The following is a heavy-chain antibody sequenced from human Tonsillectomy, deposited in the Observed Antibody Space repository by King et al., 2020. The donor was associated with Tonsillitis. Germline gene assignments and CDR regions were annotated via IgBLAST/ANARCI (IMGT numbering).Heavy chain of an antibody. V-gene: IGHV3-48*01. D-gene: IGHD2-15*01. CDR3: ARDRGHCSGASCFGNWFDP. CDR2: ISTTSGNI. Sequence: VQLGESGGDLVQPGGSLRLSCATSGFPFSDDIMNWVRQAPWKGLQWVSYISTTSGNIYYADAVKGLFTISRDNAKNSLYLQMNRLRAEDTAVYYCARDRGHCSGASCFGNWFDPWGQGTLVTVSS. J-gene: IGHJ5*02. CDR1: GFPFSDDI.